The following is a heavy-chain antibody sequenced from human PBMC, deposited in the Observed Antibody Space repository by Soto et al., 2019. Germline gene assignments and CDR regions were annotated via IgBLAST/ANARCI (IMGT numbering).Heavy chain of an antibody. CDR3: AKAYRYYYDSSGDFDY. J-gene: IGHJ4*02. Sequence: PGGSLRLSCAASGFTFSSYGMHWVRQAPGKGLEWVAVISYDGSNKYYADSVKGRFTISRDNSKNTLYLQMNSLRAEDTAVYYCAKAYRYYYDSSGDFDYWGQGTLVTVSS. CDR1: GFTFSSYG. D-gene: IGHD3-22*01. V-gene: IGHV3-30*18. CDR2: ISYDGSNK.